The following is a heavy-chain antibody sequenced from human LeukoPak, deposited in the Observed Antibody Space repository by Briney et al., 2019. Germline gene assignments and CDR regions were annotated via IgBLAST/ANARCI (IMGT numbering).Heavy chain of an antibody. D-gene: IGHD1-26*01. J-gene: IGHJ4*02. CDR1: GYTFTGYY. Sequence: ASVKVSCKASGYTFTGYYMHWVRQAPGQGLEWMGWINPNSGGTNYAQKFQGRVTMTRDTSISTAYKELSRLRSDDTAVYYCARERKGELLLFDYWGQGTLVTVSS. CDR3: ARERKGELLLFDY. V-gene: IGHV1-2*02. CDR2: INPNSGGT.